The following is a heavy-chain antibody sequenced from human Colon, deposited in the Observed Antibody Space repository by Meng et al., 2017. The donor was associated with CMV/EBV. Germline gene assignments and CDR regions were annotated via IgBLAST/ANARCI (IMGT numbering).Heavy chain of an antibody. CDR2: IYWDDDK. V-gene: IGHV2-5*02. D-gene: IGHD2-2*01. CDR3: AHKSLPAAFFDY. J-gene: IGHJ4*02. CDR1: GFSLDTYEVG. Sequence: QITLKESGHTLGKPTQTLTLTCTFSGFSLDTYEVGVGWFRQPPGKAPEWLALIYWDDDKRYRSSLGNRLTLTHDASKNQVVLTMTDMDPVDTATYYCAHKSLPAAFFDYWSQGTLVTVFS.